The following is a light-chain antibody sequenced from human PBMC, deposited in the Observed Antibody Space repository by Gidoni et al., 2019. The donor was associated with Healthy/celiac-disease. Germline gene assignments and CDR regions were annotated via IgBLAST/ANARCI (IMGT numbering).Light chain of an antibody. CDR2: AAS. CDR1: QSISSY. J-gene: IGKJ3*01. V-gene: IGKV1-39*01. CDR3: QKSYSHPPF. Sequence: IKITQSPSSLPASVGDRVTITCRAIQSISSYLNWYQLKPGKAPKLLIYAASSLQSGVPSRFSGSGSGTDFTLTISSLQAEDFAAYCCQKSYSHPPFFGHXTKVDIK.